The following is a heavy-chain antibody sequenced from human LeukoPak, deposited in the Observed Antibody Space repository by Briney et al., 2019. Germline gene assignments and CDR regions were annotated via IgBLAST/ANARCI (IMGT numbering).Heavy chain of an antibody. D-gene: IGHD4-23*01. CDR3: ARLDYGGNPDY. Sequence: ASETLSLTCTVSGGSISSYYWSWIRQPPGKGLEWIGYIYYSGSTNYNPSLKSRVTISVDTSKNQFSLKLSSVTTADTAVYYCARLDYGGNPDYWGQGTLVTVSS. V-gene: IGHV4-59*01. J-gene: IGHJ4*02. CDR1: GGSISSYY. CDR2: IYYSGST.